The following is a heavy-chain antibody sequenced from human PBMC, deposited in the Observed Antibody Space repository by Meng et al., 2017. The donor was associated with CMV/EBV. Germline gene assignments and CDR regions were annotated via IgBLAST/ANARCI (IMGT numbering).Heavy chain of an antibody. CDR3: ASAYGFCSGYRYYFDY. CDR1: GFTFSDYY. J-gene: IGHJ4*02. Sequence: GESLKISCAASGFTFSDYYMSWIRQAPGKGLEWVSYISSSGSTIYYADSVKGRFTISRDNAKNPLYLQMNSLRAEDTAVYYCASAYGFCSGYRYYFDYWGQGTLVTVSS. V-gene: IGHV3-11*04. D-gene: IGHD3-3*01. CDR2: ISSSGSTI.